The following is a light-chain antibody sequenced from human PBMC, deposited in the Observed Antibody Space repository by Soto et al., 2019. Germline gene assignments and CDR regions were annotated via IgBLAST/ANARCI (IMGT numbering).Light chain of an antibody. J-gene: IGKJ5*01. Sequence: VVLTQSPATLSLSPGERATLSCRTSLSVSVYLDWYQQKPRQAPRLLISDASNRATGIPARFSGSGSGTDFTLTISSLEPEDFAVYYCHQRQYWPPITFGQGTRLEIK. CDR1: LSVSVY. CDR2: DAS. CDR3: HQRQYWPPIT. V-gene: IGKV3-11*01.